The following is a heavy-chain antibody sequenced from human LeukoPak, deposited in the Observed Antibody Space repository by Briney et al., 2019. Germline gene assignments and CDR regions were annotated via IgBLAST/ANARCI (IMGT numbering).Heavy chain of an antibody. Sequence: GGSLRLSCAASGFTFTTYGMHWVRQAPGRGLEWVAVIWYDGIKRFYAASVKGRFTISRDNSKNSVSLQMSSLRAEDTAVYYCEKSLYSSYYLDVWGKGTTVTVSS. CDR3: EKSLYSSYYLDV. J-gene: IGHJ6*03. V-gene: IGHV3-33*06. CDR1: GFTFTTYG. D-gene: IGHD2-21*01. CDR2: IWYDGIKR.